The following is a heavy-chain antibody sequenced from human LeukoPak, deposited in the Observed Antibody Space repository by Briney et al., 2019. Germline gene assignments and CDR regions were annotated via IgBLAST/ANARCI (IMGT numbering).Heavy chain of an antibody. CDR3: ANDLENWGRFDY. J-gene: IGHJ4*02. V-gene: IGHV3-30*02. D-gene: IGHD7-27*01. CDR2: LHYDGSKN. CDR1: GFTFSNSV. Sequence: PGGSLRLSCAASGFTFSNSVMHWVRQAPGKGLEWVGFLHYDGSKNYYAGSVKGRFTISRDNSKNTLYLQMDSLRPEDTAVYYCANDLENWGRFDYWGQGTLVTVSS.